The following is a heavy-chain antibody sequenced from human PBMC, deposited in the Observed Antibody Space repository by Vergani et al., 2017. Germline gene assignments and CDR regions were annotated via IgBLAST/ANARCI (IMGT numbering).Heavy chain of an antibody. J-gene: IGHJ4*02. V-gene: IGHV1-69*02. CDR3: AGVNCGGDCYYGY. CDR2: IIPILGIA. Sequence: QVQLVQSGAEVKKPGSSVKVSCKASGGTFSSYTISWVRQAPGQGLEWMGRIIPILGIANYAQKFQGRVTITADKSTSTAYMELSSLRSEDTAVYYCAGVNCGGDCYYGYWGQGTLVTVSS. D-gene: IGHD2-21*02. CDR1: GGTFSSYT.